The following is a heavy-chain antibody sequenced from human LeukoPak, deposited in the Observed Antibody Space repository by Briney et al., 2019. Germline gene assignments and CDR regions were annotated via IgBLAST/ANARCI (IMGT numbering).Heavy chain of an antibody. CDR2: ISSSSTTI. J-gene: IGHJ4*02. CDR3: ATEQTGY. D-gene: IGHD3-9*01. CDR1: GFTLSNYS. V-gene: IGHV3-48*01. Sequence: GGSLRLSCAVPGFTLSNYSMNWVRQPPGKGLEWVSYISSSSTTIYYADSVKGRFTISRDNAKNSLYLQMNSLRAEDTAVYYCATEQTGYWGQGTLVTVSS.